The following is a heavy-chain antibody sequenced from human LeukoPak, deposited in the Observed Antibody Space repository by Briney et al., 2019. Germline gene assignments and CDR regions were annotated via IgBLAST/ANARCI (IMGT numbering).Heavy chain of an antibody. CDR3: VKEHVDRGFTRSFEI. Sequence: GGSLRLSCAASGFTFSSYGMHWVRQAPGKGLEWVAVISYDGSNKYYADSVKGRFTISRDNSKNTVYLQMNSLRAEDTAVYYCVKEHVDRGFTRSFEIWGQGTVVTVSS. D-gene: IGHD3-10*01. V-gene: IGHV3-30*18. CDR2: ISYDGSNK. J-gene: IGHJ3*02. CDR1: GFTFSSYG.